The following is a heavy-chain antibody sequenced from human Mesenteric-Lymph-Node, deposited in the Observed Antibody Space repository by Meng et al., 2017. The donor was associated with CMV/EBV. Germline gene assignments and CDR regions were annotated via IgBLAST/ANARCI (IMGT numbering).Heavy chain of an antibody. D-gene: IGHD4-11*01. Sequence: GESLKISCAASGFTFSDYYMSWIRQAPGKGLEWVSYISSSGSTIYYADSVKGRFTISRDNAKNSLYLQMNSLRAEDTAVYYCATDDSAGSSMGCWGQGTLVTVSS. CDR1: GFTFSDYY. V-gene: IGHV3-11*04. J-gene: IGHJ4*02. CDR3: ATDDSAGSSMGC. CDR2: ISSSGSTI.